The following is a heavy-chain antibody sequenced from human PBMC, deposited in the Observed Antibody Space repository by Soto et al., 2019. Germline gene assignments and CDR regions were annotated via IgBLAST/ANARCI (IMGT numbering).Heavy chain of an antibody. CDR1: GFTVSDYY. CDR3: ASGTNGAFFVY. V-gene: IGHV3-11*01. Sequence: QVQLVESGGGLVKPGGSLRLSCAASGFTVSDYYMSWIRQAPGKGLEWVSYISSRSSTIFYADSVKGRFTISRDNVKNSLYLPRNSLRAADTAVYYCASGTNGAFFVYWGQGILVTVSS. CDR2: ISSRSSTI. D-gene: IGHD2-8*01. J-gene: IGHJ4*02.